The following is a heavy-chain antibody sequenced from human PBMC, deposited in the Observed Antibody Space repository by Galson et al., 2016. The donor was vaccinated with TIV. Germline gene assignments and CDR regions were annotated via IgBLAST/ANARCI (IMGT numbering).Heavy chain of an antibody. CDR3: ATLTGDEGHFDY. CDR2: ISWDGQRP. J-gene: IGHJ4*02. D-gene: IGHD7-27*01. Sequence: SLRLSCAASGFIFDNYVMHWVRQAPGKGLECVSLISWDGQRPYYADSVKGRFTISRDNSRNSLFLQMDSLRTEDTALYYCATLTGDEGHFDYLGQGTPVTVFS. CDR1: GFIFDNYV. V-gene: IGHV3-43*01.